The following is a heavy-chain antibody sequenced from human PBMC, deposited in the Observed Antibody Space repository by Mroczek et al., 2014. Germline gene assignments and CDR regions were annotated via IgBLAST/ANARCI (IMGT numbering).Heavy chain of an antibody. Sequence: VQLVQSGAEVKKPGASVKVSCKASGYTFTSYDINWVRQATGQGLEWMGWMNPNSGNTGYAQKFQGRVTMTRNTSISTAYMELSSLRSEDTAVYYCARAFSLWFGELSQHYYYYMDVWGKGTTVTVSS. CDR1: GYTFTSYD. CDR3: ARAFSLWFGELSQHYYYYMDV. J-gene: IGHJ6*03. D-gene: IGHD3-10*01. CDR2: MNPNSGNT. V-gene: IGHV1-8*01.